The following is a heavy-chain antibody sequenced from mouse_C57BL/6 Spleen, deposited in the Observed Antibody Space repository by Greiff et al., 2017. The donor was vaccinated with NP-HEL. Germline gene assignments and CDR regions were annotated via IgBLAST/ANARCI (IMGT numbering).Heavy chain of an antibody. D-gene: IGHD2-2*01. CDR3: ARREWLPGGFDY. Sequence: QVHVKQSGAELVKPGASVKISCKASGYAFSCYWMNWVKQRPGKGLEWIGQIYPGDGDTNYNGKFKGKATLTADKSSSTAYMQLSSLTSEDSAVYFCARREWLPGGFDYWGQGTTLTVSS. CDR2: IYPGDGDT. V-gene: IGHV1-80*01. CDR1: GYAFSCYW. J-gene: IGHJ2*01.